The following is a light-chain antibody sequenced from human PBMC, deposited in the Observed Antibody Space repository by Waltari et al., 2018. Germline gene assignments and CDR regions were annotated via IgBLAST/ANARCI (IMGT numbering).Light chain of an antibody. J-gene: IGKJ4*01. CDR3: QQHNSHPLT. CDR2: AAS. CDR1: QTISSY. V-gene: IGKV1-17*03. Sequence: DIQMTQSPSSLSASVGDRVTITCRASQTISSYLAWYQQKPGKVPKLLIYAASSLESGVPSRFSGSGSGTEFTLTISSLQPEDFATYYCQQHNSHPLTFGGGTKVE.